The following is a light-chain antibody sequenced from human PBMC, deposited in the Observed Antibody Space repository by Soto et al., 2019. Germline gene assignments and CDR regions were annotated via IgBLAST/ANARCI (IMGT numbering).Light chain of an antibody. CDR2: QTS. J-gene: IGKJ1*01. Sequence: EIVLTQSPATLSSFPGDRVTLSCRASQYINTRLAWYQHRPGQAPRLLIYQTSIRAAGIPARFSASGSGTDFTLTISDLQPEDFALYYCHQRQSWPRTFGQGTK. V-gene: IGKV3-11*01. CDR3: HQRQSWPRT. CDR1: QYINTR.